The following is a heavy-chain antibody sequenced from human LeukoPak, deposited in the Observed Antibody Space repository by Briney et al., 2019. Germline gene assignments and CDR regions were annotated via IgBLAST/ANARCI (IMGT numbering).Heavy chain of an antibody. D-gene: IGHD2-8*01. Sequence: SETLSHTCTVSGGSISSGGYYWSWIRQHPGKGLEWIGYIYYSGSTYYNPSLKSRVTISVDTSKNQFSLKLSSVTAADTAVYYCARANCTNGVCYPEGYYYYGMDVWGQGTTVTVSS. CDR1: GGSISSGGYY. V-gene: IGHV4-31*03. CDR2: IYYSGST. J-gene: IGHJ6*02. CDR3: ARANCTNGVCYPEGYYYYGMDV.